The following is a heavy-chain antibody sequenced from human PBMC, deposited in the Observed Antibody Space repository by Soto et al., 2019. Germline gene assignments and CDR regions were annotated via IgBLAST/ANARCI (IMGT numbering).Heavy chain of an antibody. V-gene: IGHV4-30-4*01. CDR2: IYYSGST. CDR3: ARERTTIFGGRYYGMDV. D-gene: IGHD3-3*01. J-gene: IGHJ6*02. CDR1: GGSISSGDYY. Sequence: SETLSLTCTVSGGSISSGDYYWSWIRQPPGKGLEWIGYIYYSGSTYYNPSLKSRVTISVDTSKNQFSLKLSSVTAADTAVYYCARERTTIFGGRYYGMDVWGQGTTVTVSS.